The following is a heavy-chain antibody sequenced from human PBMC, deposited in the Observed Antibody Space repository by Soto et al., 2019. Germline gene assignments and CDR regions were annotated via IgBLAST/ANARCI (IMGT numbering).Heavy chain of an antibody. J-gene: IGHJ6*03. Sequence: PSETLSLTCAVYGGSFSGYYWSWIRQPPGKGLEWIGEINHSGSTNCNPSLKSRVTISVDTSKNQFSLKLSSVTAADTAVYYCARLAVAGTFYYYYYMDVWGKGTTVTVSS. CDR3: ARLAVAGTFYYYYYMDV. V-gene: IGHV4-34*01. D-gene: IGHD6-19*01. CDR2: INHSGST. CDR1: GGSFSGYY.